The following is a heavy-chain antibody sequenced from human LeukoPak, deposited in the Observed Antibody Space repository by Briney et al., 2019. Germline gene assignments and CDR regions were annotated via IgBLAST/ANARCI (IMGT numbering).Heavy chain of an antibody. V-gene: IGHV1-2*06. D-gene: IGHD3-16*02. Sequence: ASAKVSCKASGYTFTGYYMHWVRQAPGQGLEWMGRINPNSGGTNYAQKFQGRVTMTRDTSISTAYMELSRLRSDDTAVYYCARGLRLGELSPLRYWGQGTLVTVSS. CDR1: GYTFTGYY. CDR3: ARGLRLGELSPLRY. CDR2: INPNSGGT. J-gene: IGHJ4*02.